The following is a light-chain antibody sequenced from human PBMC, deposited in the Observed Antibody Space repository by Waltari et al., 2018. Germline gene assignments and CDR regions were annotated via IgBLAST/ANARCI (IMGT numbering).Light chain of an antibody. CDR1: SSNVGPNY. CDR2: NNS. V-gene: IGLV1-44*01. J-gene: IGLJ3*02. CDR3: AAWDDSLNAWM. Sequence: QSVLTQPPSTSGTPGQRVTISCSGSSSNVGPNYVSWYQQLPGTSPTLLIYNNSRRPSGVPDRFSGSKAGTSASVAISGLQSEDEADYYCAAWDDSLNAWMFGGGTKLTVL.